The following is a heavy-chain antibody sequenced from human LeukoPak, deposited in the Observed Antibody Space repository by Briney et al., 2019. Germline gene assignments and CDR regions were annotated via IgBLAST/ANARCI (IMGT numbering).Heavy chain of an antibody. CDR3: ARRERFVVVPAAIPGFDP. CDR1: GSSISSSSYY. D-gene: IGHD2-2*01. J-gene: IGHJ5*02. V-gene: IGHV4-39*01. Sequence: PSETLSLTCTVSGSSISSSSYYWGWIRQPPGKGLEWIGSIYYSGSTYYNPSLKSRVTISVDTSKNQFSLKLSSVTAADTAVYYCARRERFVVVPAAIPGFDPWGQGTLVTVSS. CDR2: IYYSGST.